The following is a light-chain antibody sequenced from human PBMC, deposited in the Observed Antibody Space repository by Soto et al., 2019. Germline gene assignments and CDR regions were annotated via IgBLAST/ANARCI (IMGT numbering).Light chain of an antibody. Sequence: DIQMTQSPSSVSASVGDRVTITCRASQDVGSWLAWYQQKPGKAPDLLIYGAFILQDGVPSRFYGSGSGTDFTLTISGLQPEGFATYYCQQGGSFPITFGQGTRLEI. J-gene: IGKJ5*01. CDR3: QQGGSFPIT. CDR1: QDVGSW. V-gene: IGKV1-12*01. CDR2: GAF.